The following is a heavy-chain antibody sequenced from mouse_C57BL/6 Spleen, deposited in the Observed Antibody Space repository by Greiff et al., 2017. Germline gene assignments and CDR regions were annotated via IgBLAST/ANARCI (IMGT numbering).Heavy chain of an antibody. CDR2: IDPSDSYT. D-gene: IGHD2-3*01. J-gene: IGHJ2*01. V-gene: IGHV1-50*01. CDR3: ARSSDGSYYFDY. CDR1: GYTFTSYW. Sequence: VQLQQPGAELVKPGASVKLSCKASGYTFTSYWMQWVKQRPGQGLEWIGEIDPSDSYTNYNQKFKGKATLPVDTSSSTAYMQLSSLTSEDSAVYYCARSSDGSYYFDYWGQGTTLTVSS.